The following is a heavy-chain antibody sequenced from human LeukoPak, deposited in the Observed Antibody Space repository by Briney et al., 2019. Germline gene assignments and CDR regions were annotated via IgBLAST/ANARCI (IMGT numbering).Heavy chain of an antibody. CDR2: ISYDGSNK. V-gene: IGHV3-30*18. CDR3: AKGGNSYYFDY. J-gene: IGHJ4*02. D-gene: IGHD4-23*01. Sequence: GGSLRLSCAASGFTFSSYGMRWVRQAPGKGLEWVAVISYDGSNKYYADSVKGRFTISRDNSKNTLYLQMNSLRAEDTAVYYCAKGGNSYYFDYWGQGTLVTVSS. CDR1: GFTFSSYG.